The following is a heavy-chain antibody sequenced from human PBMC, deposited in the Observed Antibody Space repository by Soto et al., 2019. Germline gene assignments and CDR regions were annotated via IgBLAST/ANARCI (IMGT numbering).Heavy chain of an antibody. CDR1: GFTFSSYA. J-gene: IGHJ4*02. D-gene: IGHD3-9*01. CDR3: ARDRSYGGILTGYNDY. V-gene: IGHV3-23*01. CDR2: ISGSGGST. Sequence: PGGSLRLSCAASGFTFSSYAMSWVRQAPGKGLEWVSAISGSGGSTYYADSVKGRFTISRDNSKNTLYLQMNSLRADDTAVYYCARDRSYGGILTGYNDYWGQGTLVTVSS.